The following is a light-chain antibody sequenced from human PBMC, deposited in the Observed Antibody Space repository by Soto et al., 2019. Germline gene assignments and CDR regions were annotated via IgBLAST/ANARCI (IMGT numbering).Light chain of an antibody. CDR3: QQFGNSPYT. Sequence: EIVLTQSPGTLTLSPGERATLSCRASQSVSSSYLAWYQQKPGQTPKLLIYGASNRATGIPDRFSGSGSGTDFTLTISRLEPEDFAVYYCQQFGNSPYTFGQGTTLEIK. CDR2: GAS. CDR1: QSVSSSY. J-gene: IGKJ2*01. V-gene: IGKV3-20*01.